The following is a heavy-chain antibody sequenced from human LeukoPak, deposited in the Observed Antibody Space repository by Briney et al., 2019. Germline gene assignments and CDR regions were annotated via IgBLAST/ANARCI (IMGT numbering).Heavy chain of an antibody. Sequence: GRSLRLSCAASGFTFSSYAMHWVRQAPGKGLEWVAVISYDGSNKYYADSVKGRFTISRDNPKNTLYLQMNSLRAEDTAVYYCARDRSQIYDFDYWGQGTLVTVSS. CDR2: ISYDGSNK. CDR3: ARDRSQIYDFDY. D-gene: IGHD5/OR15-5a*01. V-gene: IGHV3-30-3*01. CDR1: GFTFSSYA. J-gene: IGHJ4*02.